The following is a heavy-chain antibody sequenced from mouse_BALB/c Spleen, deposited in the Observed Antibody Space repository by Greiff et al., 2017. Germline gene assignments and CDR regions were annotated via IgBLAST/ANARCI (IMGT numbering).Heavy chain of an antibody. Sequence: EVKLQESGGGLVQPKGSLKLSCAASGFTFNTYAMNWVRQAPGKGLEWVARIRSKSNNYATYYADSVKDRFTISRDDSQSMLYLQMNNLKTEDTAMYYCVTGTDYWGQGTTLTVSS. J-gene: IGHJ2*01. CDR1: GFTFNTYA. CDR2: IRSKSNNYAT. CDR3: VTGTDY. D-gene: IGHD4-1*01. V-gene: IGHV10-1*02.